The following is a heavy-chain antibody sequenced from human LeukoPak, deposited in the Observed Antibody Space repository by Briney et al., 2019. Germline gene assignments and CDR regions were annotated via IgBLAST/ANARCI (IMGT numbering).Heavy chain of an antibody. V-gene: IGHV3-30*18. D-gene: IGHD3-22*01. CDR1: GFTFRSYG. Sequence: GGSLRLSCAASGFTFRSYGMHWVRQAPGKGLEWVTVISYDGSNKYYADSVKGRFTISRDNSKNTLYLQMNSLRAEDTAVYYCAKEGYYHDSTEPYYFDYWGQGTLVTVSS. J-gene: IGHJ4*02. CDR2: ISYDGSNK. CDR3: AKEGYYHDSTEPYYFDY.